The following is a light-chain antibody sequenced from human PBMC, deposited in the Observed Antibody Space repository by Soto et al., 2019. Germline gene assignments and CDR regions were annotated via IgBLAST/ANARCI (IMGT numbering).Light chain of an antibody. J-gene: IGKJ2*01. CDR2: GPS. CDR1: ETVNNNF. CDR3: KQYGNFPYT. V-gene: IGKV3-20*01. Sequence: ETVLTQSPGTLYLSPGERATLSCRANETVNNNFLAWYGQKPGQAPRLLIHGPSRRASGIPDRFSGSGSRKDFTLTISRLEPEDFAVYYCKQYGNFPYTFGPGTKVQIK.